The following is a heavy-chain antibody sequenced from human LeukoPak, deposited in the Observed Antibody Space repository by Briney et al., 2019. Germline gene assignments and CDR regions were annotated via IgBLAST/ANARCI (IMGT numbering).Heavy chain of an antibody. J-gene: IGHJ4*02. CDR1: GGSISSSNW. Sequence: PSGTLSLTCAVSGGSISSSNWWRWVRPPPGKVLEWIGEIYQSGSTNYSPSLKSRVTISVDKSKNQVSLKLSSVTAADTAVYYCARDPHSGNALTDYWGQGTLVTVSS. D-gene: IGHD5-12*01. CDR3: ARDPHSGNALTDY. V-gene: IGHV4-4*02. CDR2: IYQSGST.